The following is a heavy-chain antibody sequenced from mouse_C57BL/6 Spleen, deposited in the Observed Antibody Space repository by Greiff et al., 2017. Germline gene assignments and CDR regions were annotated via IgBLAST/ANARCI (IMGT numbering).Heavy chain of an antibody. CDR3: ARSVIYYDYGGFAD. J-gene: IGHJ3*01. D-gene: IGHD2-4*01. CDR1: GYTFTDYY. Sequence: VQLQQSGPELVKPGASVKISCKASGYTFTDYYMDWVKQSHGKSLEWIGDINPNNGGTSYNQKFKGKATLTVDKSSSTAYMELRSLTSEDTAVYYCARSVIYYDYGGFADWGQGTLVTVSA. CDR2: INPNNGGT. V-gene: IGHV1-18*01.